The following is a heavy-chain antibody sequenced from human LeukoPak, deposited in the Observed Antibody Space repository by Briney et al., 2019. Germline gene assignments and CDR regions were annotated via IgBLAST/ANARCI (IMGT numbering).Heavy chain of an antibody. V-gene: IGHV3-48*01. D-gene: IGHD3-10*01. CDR1: GFTFSSYS. Sequence: GGSLRLSCAASGFTFSSYSMNWVRQAPGKGLEWVSYISSSSSTIYYADSVKGRFTISRDNAKNSLYLQMNSLRAEDTAVYYCAGAFGESAFDYWGQGTLVTVSS. J-gene: IGHJ4*02. CDR3: AGAFGESAFDY. CDR2: ISSSSSTI.